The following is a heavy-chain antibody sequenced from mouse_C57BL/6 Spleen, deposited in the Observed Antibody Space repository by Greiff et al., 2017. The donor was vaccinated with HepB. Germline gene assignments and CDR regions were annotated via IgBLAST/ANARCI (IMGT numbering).Heavy chain of an antibody. Sequence: QVQLQQPGAELVKPGASVKLSCKASGYTFTSYWMHWVKQRPGQGLEWIGMIHPNSGSTNYNEKFKSKATLTVDKSSSTAYMQLLSLTSEDSAVYYCARWDLGYFDVWGTGTTVTVSS. J-gene: IGHJ1*03. CDR2: IHPNSGST. V-gene: IGHV1-64*01. D-gene: IGHD4-1*01. CDR3: ARWDLGYFDV. CDR1: GYTFTSYW.